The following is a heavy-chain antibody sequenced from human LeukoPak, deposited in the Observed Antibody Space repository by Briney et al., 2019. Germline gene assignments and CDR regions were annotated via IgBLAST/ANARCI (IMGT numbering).Heavy chain of an antibody. CDR3: ATFRFLGT. CDR1: GFTFSSYA. CDR2: ISYDGSNK. V-gene: IGHV3-30-3*01. D-gene: IGHD3-3*01. Sequence: GGSLRLSCAASGFTFSSYAMHWVRRAPGKGLEWVAVISYDGSNKYYADSVKGRFTISRDNSKNTLYLQMNSLRAEDTAVYYCATFRFLGTWGQGTMVTVSP. J-gene: IGHJ3*01.